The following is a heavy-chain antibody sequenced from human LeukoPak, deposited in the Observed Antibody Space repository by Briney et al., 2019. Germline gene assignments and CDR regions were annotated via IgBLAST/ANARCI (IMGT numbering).Heavy chain of an antibody. CDR3: ATGSGLWSPDY. J-gene: IGHJ4*02. D-gene: IGHD5-18*01. CDR2: INTDGSST. V-gene: IGHV3-74*01. Sequence: QSGGSQRLSCAASGFTFSSYWMHWVRQAPGKGLVWVSRINTDGSSTSYADSVKGRFTISRDNAKNRLYVQMNSLRAEDTAVYYCATGSGLWSPDYWGQGTLVTVSS. CDR1: GFTFSSYW.